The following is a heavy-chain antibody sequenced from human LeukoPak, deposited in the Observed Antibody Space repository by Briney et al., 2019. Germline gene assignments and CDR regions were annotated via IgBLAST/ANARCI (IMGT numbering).Heavy chain of an antibody. Sequence: SQTLSLTCAISGDSVSSNSAAWNWIRQFPSRGLEWLGRTYYRSKWYNDYAVSVKSRITINPDTSKNQFSLQLNSVTPEDTAVYYCARDWPYSSAFPEPFDYWGQGTLVTVSS. J-gene: IGHJ4*02. D-gene: IGHD6-25*01. CDR2: TYYRSKWYN. CDR1: GDSVSSNSAA. CDR3: ARDWPYSSAFPEPFDY. V-gene: IGHV6-1*01.